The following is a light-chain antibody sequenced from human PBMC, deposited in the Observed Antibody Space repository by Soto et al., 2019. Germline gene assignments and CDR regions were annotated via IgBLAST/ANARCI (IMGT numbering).Light chain of an antibody. Sequence: EVVMTQSPGTLSLSPGERATLSCRASQSVCSSCLAWHQQKPGQAPRLLIYSTSSRATGIPDRFSGSGSGTDFTLTISRLEPEDFAVYYCQQYGTSPITFGQGIRLEIK. J-gene: IGKJ5*01. CDR2: STS. V-gene: IGKV3-20*01. CDR1: QSVCSSC. CDR3: QQYGTSPIT.